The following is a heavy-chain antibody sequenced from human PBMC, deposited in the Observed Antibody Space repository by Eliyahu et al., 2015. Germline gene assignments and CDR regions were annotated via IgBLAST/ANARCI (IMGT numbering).Heavy chain of an antibody. Sequence: QVQLVQSGAEVKKPGASVKVSCKASGXTFTXYAMHWVRQAPGQRLEWMGWINAGNGNTKYSQKFQGRVTITRDTSASTAYMELSSLRSEDTAVYYCARDRGGYYGGYDAFDIWGQGTMVTVSS. CDR3: ARDRGGYYGGYDAFDI. CDR1: GXTFTXYA. J-gene: IGHJ3*02. D-gene: IGHD4-23*01. V-gene: IGHV1-3*01. CDR2: INAGNGNT.